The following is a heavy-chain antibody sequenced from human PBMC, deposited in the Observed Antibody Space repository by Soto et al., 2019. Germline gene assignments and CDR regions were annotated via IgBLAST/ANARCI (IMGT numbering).Heavy chain of an antibody. J-gene: IGHJ3*01. D-gene: IGHD3-22*01. V-gene: IGHV3-23*01. Sequence: PGGSLRLSCAASGFTFSSYAMSWVRQAPGKGLEWVSAISGSGGSTYYADSVKGRFTISRDNSKNTLYLQMNSLRAEDTAVYYCAKVLSYYYDSSGYITRWGQGTMVTVSS. CDR2: ISGSGGST. CDR1: GFTFSSYA. CDR3: AKVLSYYYDSSGYITR.